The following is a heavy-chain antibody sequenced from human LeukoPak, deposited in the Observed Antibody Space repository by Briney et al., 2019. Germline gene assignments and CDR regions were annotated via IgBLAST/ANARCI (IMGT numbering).Heavy chain of an antibody. J-gene: IGHJ4*02. Sequence: SETLSLTCTVSGGSISSYGYYWGWIRQPPGKGLEWIGTIYHRGSTYYNPSLKSRVTMSVDTSKNQLSLKLSSVTAADSAVYYCARDSGSYYFDYWGQGTLVTVSS. CDR1: GGSISSYGYY. CDR2: IYHRGST. V-gene: IGHV4-39*07. CDR3: ARDSGSYYFDY. D-gene: IGHD1-26*01.